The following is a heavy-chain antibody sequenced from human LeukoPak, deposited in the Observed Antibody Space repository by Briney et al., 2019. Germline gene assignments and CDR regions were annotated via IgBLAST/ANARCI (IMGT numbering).Heavy chain of an antibody. CDR1: GGSISSYY. V-gene: IGHV4-59*01. J-gene: IGHJ4*02. CDR3: ARARQPYYFDY. CDR2: IYYSGST. Sequence: SETLSLTCTVSGGSISSYYWSWIRQPPGKGLEWIGYIYYSGSTNYNPSLKSRVTISVDTSKNQFSLKLSSVTAADTAVYYCARARQPYYFDYWGQGTLVTVSS.